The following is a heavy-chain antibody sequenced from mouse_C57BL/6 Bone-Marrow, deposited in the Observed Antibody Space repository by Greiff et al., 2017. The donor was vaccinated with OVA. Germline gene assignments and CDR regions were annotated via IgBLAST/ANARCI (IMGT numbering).Heavy chain of an antibody. D-gene: IGHD2-2*01. CDR1: GYTFTGYW. CDR3: ARESLLWLRRGRFAY. CDR2: ILPGSGST. Sequence: QVQLQQSGAELMKPGASVKLSCKATGYTFTGYWIEWVKQRPGHGLEWIGEILPGSGSTNYNEKFKGKATFTADTSSNTAYMRLSSLTTEDSAIYYCARESLLWLRRGRFAYWGQGTLVTVSA. J-gene: IGHJ3*01. V-gene: IGHV1-9*01.